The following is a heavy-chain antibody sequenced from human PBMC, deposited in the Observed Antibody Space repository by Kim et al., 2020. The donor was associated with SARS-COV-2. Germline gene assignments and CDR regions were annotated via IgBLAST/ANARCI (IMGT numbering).Heavy chain of an antibody. CDR3: VGSSWSDYYYYGMDV. Sequence: DSVKGRFTISRDNSKNTLYLQMNSRRAEDTAVYYCVGSSWSDYYYYGMDVWGQGTTVTVSS. V-gene: IGHV3-30*07. D-gene: IGHD6-13*01. J-gene: IGHJ6*02.